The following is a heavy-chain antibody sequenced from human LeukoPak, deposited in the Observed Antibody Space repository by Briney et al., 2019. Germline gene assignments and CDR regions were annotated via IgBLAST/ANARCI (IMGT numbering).Heavy chain of an antibody. D-gene: IGHD4-23*01. CDR3: AKQLTTVADHDAFDT. CDR2: ISFDGGDK. J-gene: IGHJ3*02. Sequence: GGSLRLSCAASGFSFSSYGIDWVRQAPGRGLECVALISFDGGDKYYSDSVKGRFTISRDNSKTTLYLQMNSLRAEATAVYYCAKQLTTVADHDAFDTWGQGTMVTVSS. CDR1: GFSFSSYG. V-gene: IGHV3-30*18.